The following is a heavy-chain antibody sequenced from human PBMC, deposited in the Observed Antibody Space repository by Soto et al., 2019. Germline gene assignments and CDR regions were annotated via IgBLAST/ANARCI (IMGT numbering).Heavy chain of an antibody. V-gene: IGHV4-59*01. J-gene: IGHJ4*02. CDR2: IYYSGST. CDR3: ARDTTVGFDY. CDR1: GGSISSYY. Sequence: SETLCLTCTVSGGSISSYYWIWIRQPPGKGLEWIGYIYYSGSTNYNPSLKSRVTISVDTSKNQFSLKLSSVTAADTAVYYCARDTTVGFDYWGQGTLVTVSS. D-gene: IGHD4-17*01.